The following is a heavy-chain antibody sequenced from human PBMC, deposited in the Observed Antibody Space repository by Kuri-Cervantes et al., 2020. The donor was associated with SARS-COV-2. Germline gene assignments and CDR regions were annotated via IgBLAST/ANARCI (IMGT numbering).Heavy chain of an antibody. V-gene: IGHV3-7*01. D-gene: IGHD2/OR15-2a*01. CDR3: AKEISTTGHRYFYGMDV. CDR1: GFTFSSYW. Sequence: LSLTCAASGFTFSSYWMSWVRQAPGKGLEWVANIKQDGSEKYYVDSVKGRFTISRDNSKNTLYLQMNSLRAEDTAVYYCAKEISTTGHRYFYGMDVWGQGTTVTVSS. J-gene: IGHJ6*02. CDR2: IKQDGSEK.